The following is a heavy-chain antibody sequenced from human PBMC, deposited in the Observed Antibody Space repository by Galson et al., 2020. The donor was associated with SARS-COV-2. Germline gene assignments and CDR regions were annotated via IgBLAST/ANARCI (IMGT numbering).Heavy chain of an antibody. D-gene: IGHD3-22*01. CDR1: GFTFTNYA. V-gene: IGHV3-30-3*01. CDR3: ARMSQDYYDTTDYYDAFDI. J-gene: IGHJ3*02. CDR2: ISYDGSHK. Sequence: TGGSLRLSCAASGFTFTNYAMHWVRQAPGKGLEWVAVISYDGSHKYYADSVKGRFTISRDNSKNTLYPQMNSLRAEDTAVYYCARMSQDYYDTTDYYDAFDIWGQGTMVTVSA.